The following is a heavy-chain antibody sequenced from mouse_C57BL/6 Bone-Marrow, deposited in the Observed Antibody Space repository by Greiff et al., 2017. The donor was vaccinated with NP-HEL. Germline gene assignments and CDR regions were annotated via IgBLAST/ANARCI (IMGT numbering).Heavy chain of an antibody. CDR3: ARAYDGYYDY. CDR2: ISGGGGNT. Sequence: EVMLVESGGGLVKPGGSLKLSCAASGFTFSSYTMSWVRQTPEKRLEWVATISGGGGNTYYPDSVKGRFTISRDNAKNTLYLQMSSLRSEDTALYYCARAYDGYYDYWGQGTTLTVSS. V-gene: IGHV5-9*01. J-gene: IGHJ2*01. CDR1: GFTFSSYT. D-gene: IGHD2-3*01.